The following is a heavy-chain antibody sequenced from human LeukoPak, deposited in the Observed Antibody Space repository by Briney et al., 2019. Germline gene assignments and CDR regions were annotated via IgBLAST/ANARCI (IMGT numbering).Heavy chain of an antibody. CDR3: AGYDYVWGSYRYRSQDYYYYMDV. J-gene: IGHJ6*03. Sequence: SETLSLTCTVSGGSISSSSYYWGWIRQPPGKGLEWIGSIYYSGSTYYNPSLKSRVTISVDTSKNQFSLKLSSVTAADTAVYYCAGYDYVWGSYRYRSQDYYYYMDVWGKGTTVTVSS. D-gene: IGHD3-16*02. CDR2: IYYSGST. CDR1: GGSISSSSYY. V-gene: IGHV4-39*07.